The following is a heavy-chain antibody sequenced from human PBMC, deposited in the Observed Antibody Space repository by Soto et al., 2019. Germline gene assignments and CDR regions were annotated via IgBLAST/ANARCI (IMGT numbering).Heavy chain of an antibody. CDR1: GGSFSGYY. CDR2: INHSGST. Sequence: SETLSLTCAVYGGSFSGYYWSWIRQPPGKGLEWIGEINHSGSTNYNPSLKSRVTISVDTSKTQFSLKLSSVTAADTAVYYCAGAGLSTPWYSSSSEWFDPWGQGTLVTVSS. CDR3: AGAGLSTPWYSSSSEWFDP. J-gene: IGHJ5*02. D-gene: IGHD6-6*01. V-gene: IGHV4-34*01.